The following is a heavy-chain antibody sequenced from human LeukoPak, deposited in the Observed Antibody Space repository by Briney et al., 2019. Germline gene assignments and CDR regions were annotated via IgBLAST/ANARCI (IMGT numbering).Heavy chain of an antibody. Sequence: ASVKVSCKASGYTFTSYDINWVRQATGQGLEWMGWMNPNSGNTGYAQKFQGRVTMTRNTSISTAYMELSSLRSEDTAVYYCARIGRSPRWGYNWFDPWGQGTLVTVSS. J-gene: IGHJ5*02. D-gene: IGHD5-24*01. CDR3: ARIGRSPRWGYNWFDP. V-gene: IGHV1-8*01. CDR1: GYTFTSYD. CDR2: MNPNSGNT.